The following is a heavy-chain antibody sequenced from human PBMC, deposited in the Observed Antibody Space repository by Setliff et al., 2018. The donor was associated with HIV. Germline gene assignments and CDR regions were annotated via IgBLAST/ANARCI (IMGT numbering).Heavy chain of an antibody. Sequence: ESLKISCAASGFNFNSYAMGWVRQAPGKGLEWVSTVGAVGTPTHYAESVKGRFTISKDNSKDTLYLQMSGLRDEDTALYYCAKVFDYGIDGFDIWGQGTLVTVSS. CDR3: AKVFDYGIDGFDI. V-gene: IGHV3-23*01. CDR1: GFNFNSYA. D-gene: IGHD4-17*01. J-gene: IGHJ3*02. CDR2: VGAVGTPT.